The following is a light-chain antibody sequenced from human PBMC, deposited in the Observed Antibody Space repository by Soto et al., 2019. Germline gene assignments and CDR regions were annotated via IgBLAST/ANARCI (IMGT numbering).Light chain of an antibody. CDR2: EAS. J-gene: IGLJ1*01. Sequence: QSALTQPPSVSGSPGQSVTISCTGTSTDFVSYNRVSWYQQPPGTAPKLIIYEASNRPSGVPDRFSGSKSGNTASLTISGLQAADEADYYCNSYTTNSSYVFGTGTKLTVL. CDR3: NSYTTNSSYV. CDR1: STDFVSYNR. V-gene: IGLV2-18*02.